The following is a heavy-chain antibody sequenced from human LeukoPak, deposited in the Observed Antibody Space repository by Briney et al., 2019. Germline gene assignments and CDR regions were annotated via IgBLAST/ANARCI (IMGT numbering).Heavy chain of an antibody. CDR3: ARPNHKDHCSSTSCYRYFDY. D-gene: IGHD2-2*02. V-gene: IGHV4-61*02. J-gene: IGHJ4*02. CDR2: IYGSGGT. Sequence: SETLSLTCTVSGGSISSDSYYWSWVRQPAGKGLEWIGRIYGSGGTNYNPSLKSRVTISVDTSKNQFSLRLTSVTAADTAVYYCARPNHKDHCSSTSCYRYFDYWGQGTLVTVSS. CDR1: GGSISSDSYY.